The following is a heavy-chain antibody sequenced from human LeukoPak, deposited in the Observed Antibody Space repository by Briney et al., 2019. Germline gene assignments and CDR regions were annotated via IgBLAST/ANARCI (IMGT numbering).Heavy chain of an antibody. J-gene: IGHJ4*02. CDR2: ISSSSSYI. CDR3: VRDWRSSGCFDY. Sequence: NAGGSLRLSCAASGFTFSSYSMNWVRQAPGKGLEWVSSISSSSSYIYYADSVKGRFTISRDNAKNSLYLQMNSLRAEDTAVYYCVRDWRSSGCFDYWGQGTLVTVSS. CDR1: GFTFSSYS. V-gene: IGHV3-21*04. D-gene: IGHD6-19*01.